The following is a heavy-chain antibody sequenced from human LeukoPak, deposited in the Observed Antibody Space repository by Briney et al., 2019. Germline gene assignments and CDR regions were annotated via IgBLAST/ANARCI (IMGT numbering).Heavy chain of an antibody. CDR2: IYYSGST. CDR3: ARDGENDY. D-gene: IGHD3-10*01. V-gene: IGHV4-30-4*01. CDR1: GGSISSGDYY. J-gene: IGHJ4*02. Sequence: SETLSLTCTVSGGSISSGDYYWSWLRQPPGKGLEWIGYIYYSGSTYYNPSLKSRVTISVDTSKDQFSLKLSSVTAADTAVYYCARDGENDYWGQGTLVTVSS.